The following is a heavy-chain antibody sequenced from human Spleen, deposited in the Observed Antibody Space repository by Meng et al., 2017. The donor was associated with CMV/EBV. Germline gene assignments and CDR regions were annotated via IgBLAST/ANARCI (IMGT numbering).Heavy chain of an antibody. Sequence: CAASGFPFSSYSMNWVRPAPGKGLEWVSLLSDSGDSPYYADSVKGRFIISRDNSKNMVYLQMKSLRADDTAIYYCAKTLNGYGGEDSWGQGTLVTVSS. D-gene: IGHD5-18*01. CDR1: GFPFSSYS. CDR3: AKTLNGYGGEDS. V-gene: IGHV3-23*01. J-gene: IGHJ4*02. CDR2: LSDSGDSP.